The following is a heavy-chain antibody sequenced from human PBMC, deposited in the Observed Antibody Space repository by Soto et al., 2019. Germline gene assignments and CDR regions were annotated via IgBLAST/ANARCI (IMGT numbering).Heavy chain of an antibody. CDR2: ISSSSSTI. CDR3: ASGDYYDSSGYLDY. J-gene: IGHJ4*02. CDR1: GFTFSSYS. V-gene: IGHV3-48*02. D-gene: IGHD3-22*01. Sequence: GGSLRLSCAASGFTFSSYSMNWVRQAPGKGLEWVSYISSSSSTIYYADSVKGRFTISRDNAKNSLYLQMNSLRDEDTAVYYCASGDYYDSSGYLDYWGQGTLVTV.